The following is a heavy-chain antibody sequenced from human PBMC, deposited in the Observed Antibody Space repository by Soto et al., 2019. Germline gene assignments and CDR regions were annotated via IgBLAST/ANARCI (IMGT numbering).Heavy chain of an antibody. CDR2: IIPMIGAT. J-gene: IGHJ3*02. V-gene: IGHV1-69*06. Sequence: QVQLVQSGSEVKKPGSSVKVSCKASGGTFSDFTLSWLRQAPGRGLEWMGGIIPMIGATNNAQKLKGRLTITADKSTGTVYMGLNSLRSDDTAVYYCARYWSAGTLYGAFDIWGQGTEVTVSP. CDR1: GGTFSDFT. CDR3: ARYWSAGTLYGAFDI. D-gene: IGHD2-15*01.